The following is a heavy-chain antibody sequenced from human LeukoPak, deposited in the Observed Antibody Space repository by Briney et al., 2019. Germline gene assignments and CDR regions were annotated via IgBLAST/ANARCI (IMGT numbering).Heavy chain of an antibody. J-gene: IGHJ3*02. D-gene: IGHD7-27*01. CDR2: IYYNGDA. CDR3: ARPAHKNWGDAFDI. CDR1: GGSTSSSNYY. Sequence: SETLSLTCTVSGGSTSSSNYYWVWIRQPPGKGLEWIGSIYYNGDAHYSPSLKSRVTISVDTSKNQFSLKLSSVTAADTAVYYCARPAHKNWGDAFDIWGQGTMVTVSS. V-gene: IGHV4-39*07.